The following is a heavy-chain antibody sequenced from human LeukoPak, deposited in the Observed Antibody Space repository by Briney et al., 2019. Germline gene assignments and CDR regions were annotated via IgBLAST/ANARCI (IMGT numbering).Heavy chain of an antibody. D-gene: IGHD2-21*01. Sequence: PGGSLRLSCAASGFSFSTYSMNWVRQAPGKGLEWVSSISSGGTYIYYTDSVKGRFTISRDNAKNSLYLQMDSLRAEDTAVYYCAREIATLTYSDYWGQGTLVTVSS. CDR1: GFSFSTYS. CDR3: AREIATLTYSDY. J-gene: IGHJ4*02. V-gene: IGHV3-21*01. CDR2: ISSGGTYI.